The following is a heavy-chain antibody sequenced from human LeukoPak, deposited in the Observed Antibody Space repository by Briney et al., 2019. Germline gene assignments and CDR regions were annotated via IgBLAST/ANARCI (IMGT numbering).Heavy chain of an antibody. CDR1: GFIFNDYT. V-gene: IGHV3-43*01. D-gene: IGHD3-22*01. Sequence: PGGSLRLSCATSGFIFNDYTMHWVRQAPGKGLEWVSLISWDAGSTYYADSVKGRFTISRDNRKKSLYLQMNSLRTEDTAVYYCAKDGPGYYYDSTGFLISRDGLDYYMDVWGKGTTVTISS. CDR2: ISWDAGST. CDR3: AKDGPGYYYDSTGFLISRDGLDYYMDV. J-gene: IGHJ6*03.